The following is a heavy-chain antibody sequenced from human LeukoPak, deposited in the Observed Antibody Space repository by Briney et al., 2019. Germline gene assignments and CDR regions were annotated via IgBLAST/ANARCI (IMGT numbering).Heavy chain of an antibody. CDR3: ARDLDCSSTSCYTFDY. CDR1: GYTFTGYY. D-gene: IGHD2-2*01. J-gene: IGHJ4*02. V-gene: IGHV1-46*01. CDR2: INPSGGST. Sequence: ASVKVSCKASGYTFTGYYMHWVRQAPGQGLEWMGIINPSGGSTSYAQKFQGRVTMTRDTSTSTVYMELSSLRSEDTAVYYCARDLDCSSTSCYTFDYWGQGTLVTVSS.